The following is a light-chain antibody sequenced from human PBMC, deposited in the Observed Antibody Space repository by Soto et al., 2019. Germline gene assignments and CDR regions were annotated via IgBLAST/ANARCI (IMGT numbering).Light chain of an antibody. V-gene: IGKV3-15*01. CDR2: AAS. Sequence: EVVMTQSPATLSVSPGERATLSCRASQSVSSNLGWYQQKPGQSPRLLIYAASTRATGFPARFSGSGSGTEFTLTISSLQSEDFAVYYCQQFDSWPLTFGGGTKVEIK. J-gene: IGKJ4*01. CDR1: QSVSSN. CDR3: QQFDSWPLT.